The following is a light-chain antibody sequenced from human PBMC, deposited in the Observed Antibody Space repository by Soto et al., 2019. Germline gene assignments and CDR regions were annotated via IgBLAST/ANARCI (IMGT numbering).Light chain of an antibody. J-gene: IGLJ2*01. CDR2: DTS. V-gene: IGLV7-46*01. CDR3: LLAYSSSRPV. Sequence: QTVVTQEPSLTVSPGGTVTLTCASSTGDVTSGHYPYWFQQEPGQVPRTLIYDTSNKHSWTPDRFSGSLLGGKAALTLSGAQPEDEAIYYCLLAYSSSRPVFGGGTKLTVL. CDR1: TGDVTSGHY.